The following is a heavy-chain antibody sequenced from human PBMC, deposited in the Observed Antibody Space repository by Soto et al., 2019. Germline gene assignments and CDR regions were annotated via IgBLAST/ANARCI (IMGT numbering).Heavy chain of an antibody. CDR3: ARCRRGPGYSYGSYSGFGY. V-gene: IGHV4-34*01. J-gene: IGHJ4*02. D-gene: IGHD5-18*01. CDR1: GGSFSGYY. Sequence: QVQLQQWGAGLLKPSETLSLTCAVYGGSFSGYYWSWIRQPPGKGLEWLGEINHSGSTNYNPSPKKRVTISVDTTKNQFSLKLSSVTAEDTAVYYCARCRRGPGYSYGSYSGFGYWGQGTLVTVSS. CDR2: INHSGST.